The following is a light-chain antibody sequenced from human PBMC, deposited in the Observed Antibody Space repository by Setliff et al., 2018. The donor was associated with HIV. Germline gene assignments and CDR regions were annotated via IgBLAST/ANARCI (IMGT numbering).Light chain of an antibody. V-gene: IGLV2-23*01. Sequence: QSALTQPASVSGSPGQSITISCTGTSSDVGSYNLVSWYQQHPGKAPKLMIYEGSKRPSGVSNRFSGSKSGNTASLTISGLHAEDEADYYCCSYAGSSTTYVFGTGTKVTVL. J-gene: IGLJ1*01. CDR3: CSYAGSSTTYV. CDR2: EGS. CDR1: SSDVGSYNL.